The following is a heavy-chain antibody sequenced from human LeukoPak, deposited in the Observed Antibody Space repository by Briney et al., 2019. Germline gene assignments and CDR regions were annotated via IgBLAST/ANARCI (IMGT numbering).Heavy chain of an antibody. V-gene: IGHV3-7*03. CDR2: IKQDRSEK. CDR1: GFTFSNYW. Sequence: GGSLRLSCAASGFTFSNYWMSWVRQAPGKGLEWVANIKQDRSEKYYVDSVKGRFTISRDNSKNTLYLQMNSLRAEDTAVYYCAKKYSTGLDPWGQGTLVTVSS. D-gene: IGHD1-26*01. J-gene: IGHJ5*02. CDR3: AKKYSTGLDP.